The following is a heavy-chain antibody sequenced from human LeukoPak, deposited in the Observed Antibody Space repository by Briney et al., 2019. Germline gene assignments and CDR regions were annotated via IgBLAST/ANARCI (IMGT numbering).Heavy chain of an antibody. Sequence: ASVKVSCKASGYTFTSYYLHWVRQAPGQGLEWMGIINPRGGTTSFAQKFQGRDTMTRDTSTSTVYMDLSSLRSDDTAVYYCARGIATAGYDYWGQGTLVTVSS. CDR2: INPRGGTT. D-gene: IGHD6-13*01. V-gene: IGHV1-46*01. J-gene: IGHJ4*02. CDR1: GYTFTSYY. CDR3: ARGIATAGYDY.